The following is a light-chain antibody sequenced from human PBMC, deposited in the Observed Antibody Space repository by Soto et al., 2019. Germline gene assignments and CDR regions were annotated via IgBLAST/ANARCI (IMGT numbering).Light chain of an antibody. CDR3: QQRSNWPGT. Sequence: DIVVTQSPATLSLSPGERATLSCRASQTVSSSVAWYQQKPGQAPRLLIYDASNRATCIPVRFSGSGSGTDFTLTISSLEPEDFAVYYCQQRSNWPGTFGGGTRVDIK. J-gene: IGKJ4*01. CDR1: QTVSSS. V-gene: IGKV3-11*01. CDR2: DAS.